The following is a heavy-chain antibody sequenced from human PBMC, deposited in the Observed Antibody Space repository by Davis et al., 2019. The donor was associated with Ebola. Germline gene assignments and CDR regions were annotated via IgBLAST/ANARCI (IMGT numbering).Heavy chain of an antibody. CDR1: GDSVSSNSAA. J-gene: IGHJ6*02. D-gene: IGHD4-17*01. V-gene: IGHV6-1*01. Sequence: SQTLSLTCAISGDSVSSNSAAWNWIRQSPSRGLEWLGRTYSRSKLYNDYAVSVKSRITINPDTSKNQFSLQLNSVTPEDTAVYYCARNAYDYGYYEERDYYYYYGMDVWGQGTTVTVSS. CDR3: ARNAYDYGYYEERDYYYYYGMDV. CDR2: TYSRSKLYN.